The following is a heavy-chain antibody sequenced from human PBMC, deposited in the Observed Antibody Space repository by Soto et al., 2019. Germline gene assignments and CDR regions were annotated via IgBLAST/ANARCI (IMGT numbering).Heavy chain of an antibody. CDR1: GFSFGTYA. CDR3: AKVYGDYGGGFDF. J-gene: IGHJ4*02. D-gene: IGHD4-17*01. Sequence: EVQLLESGGGLVQPGGSLRLSCAASGFSFGTYALSWVRQAPGKGLEWVSAISGSGGSTYYEDSVKGRFTISRDNSKNTLYLQMNSLRAEDTAVYYCAKVYGDYGGGFDFWGQGTLVTVSS. CDR2: ISGSGGST. V-gene: IGHV3-23*01.